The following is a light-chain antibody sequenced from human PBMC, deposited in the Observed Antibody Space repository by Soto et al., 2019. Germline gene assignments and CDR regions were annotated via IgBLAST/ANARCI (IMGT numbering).Light chain of an antibody. Sequence: DIPLTQSPSFLSASVGDRVTITCRASQGISSYLAWYQQKPGKAPKLLIYAASTLQSGVPSRFSGSGSGTEFTLTISSLQPEDFAVYYCQQLYSYPITFGQGTKLEIK. V-gene: IGKV1-9*01. J-gene: IGKJ2*01. CDR1: QGISSY. CDR2: AAS. CDR3: QQLYSYPIT.